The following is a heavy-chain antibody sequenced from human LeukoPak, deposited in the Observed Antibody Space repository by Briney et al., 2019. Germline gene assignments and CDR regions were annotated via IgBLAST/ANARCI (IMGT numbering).Heavy chain of an antibody. V-gene: IGHV1-46*01. CDR2: ISPSGGST. Sequence: ASVKVSCKASGYTFTSYYMHWVRQAPGQGLEWMGIISPSGGSTSYAQKFQGRVTMTRDTSTSTVYMELSSLRSEDTAVYYCAREPQRWLQPDAFDIWGQGTMVTVSS. D-gene: IGHD5-12*01. CDR3: AREPQRWLQPDAFDI. CDR1: GYTFTSYY. J-gene: IGHJ3*02.